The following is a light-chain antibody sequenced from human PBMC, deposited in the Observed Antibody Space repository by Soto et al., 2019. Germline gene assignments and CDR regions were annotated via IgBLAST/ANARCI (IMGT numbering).Light chain of an antibody. V-gene: IGKV3-20*01. Sequence: VLTQSPGTLSLSPGERATLSCRASQSVSNNYLAWYQQKPGQAPRLLIYGASNRATGIPDRFSGSGSGTDFTLTISRLEPEDFAVYYCQQYGSSGTFGQGTKVDIK. CDR2: GAS. CDR3: QQYGSSGT. CDR1: QSVSNNY. J-gene: IGKJ1*01.